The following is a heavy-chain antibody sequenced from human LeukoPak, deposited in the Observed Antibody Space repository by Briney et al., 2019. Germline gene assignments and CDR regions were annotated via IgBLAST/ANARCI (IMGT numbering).Heavy chain of an antibody. Sequence: AETLSLTCTVSGGSISSYYWSWIRQPPGKGLEWIGYIYYSGSTNYNPSLKSRVTISGDTSKNQFSLRLSSVTAADTAVYYCARASYSYDINGWVPFDYWGQGTLVTVSS. D-gene: IGHD3-22*01. V-gene: IGHV4-59*08. CDR3: ARASYSYDINGWVPFDY. CDR2: IYYSGST. CDR1: GGSISSYY. J-gene: IGHJ4*02.